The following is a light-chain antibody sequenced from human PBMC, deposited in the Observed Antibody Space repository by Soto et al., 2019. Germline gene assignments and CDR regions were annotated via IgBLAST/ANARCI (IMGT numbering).Light chain of an antibody. J-gene: IGKJ4*01. CDR3: QQFSSYPLT. CDR1: QPVRNTY. V-gene: IGKV3-20*01. CDR2: HAS. Sequence: EIVLTQSPATLSLSPGERATLSFRASQPVRNTYLAWYQQKPVQAPRLLIYHASSRATGIPDRFSGGGSGTDFTLTISRLEPEDFALYYCQQFSSYPLTFGGGTKVDI.